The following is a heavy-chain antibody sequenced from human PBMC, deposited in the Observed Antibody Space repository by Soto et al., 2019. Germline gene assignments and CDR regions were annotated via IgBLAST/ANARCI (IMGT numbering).Heavy chain of an antibody. V-gene: IGHV1-18*04. CDR1: GSTFTSYG. CDR2: ISAYNGNT. J-gene: IGHJ4*02. CDR3: ARDDPVVLYY. Sequence: ASVKVSFNASGSTFTSYGVILVRQAPGQGLEWMGWISAYNGNTNYAQKLQGRVTMTTDTSTSTAYMELRSLRSDDTAVYSCARDDPVVLYYWGKGTLVSVAS. D-gene: IGHD2-15*01.